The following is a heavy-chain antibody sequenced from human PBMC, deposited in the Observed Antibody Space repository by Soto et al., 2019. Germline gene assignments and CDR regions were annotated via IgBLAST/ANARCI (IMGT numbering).Heavy chain of an antibody. Sequence: SETLSLTCTVSGGSISSGDYYWSWIRQPPGKGLALLGYIYYSGSTYYNPSLKSRVTIXXXXSXNXFXLXXXSVPXADTAVYYCARGFLEYDWFDCLGQGTLVTVSS. J-gene: IGHJ4*02. D-gene: IGHD1-20*01. CDR3: ARGFLEYDWFDC. V-gene: IGHV4-30-4*01. CDR2: IYYSGST. CDR1: GGSISSGDYY.